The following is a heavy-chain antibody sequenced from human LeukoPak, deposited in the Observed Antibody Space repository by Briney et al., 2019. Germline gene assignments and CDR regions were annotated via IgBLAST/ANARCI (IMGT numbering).Heavy chain of an antibody. CDR2: VNPNSGDA. CDR3: ARASGSYWWFDS. D-gene: IGHD1-26*01. CDR1: GYTFTGYY. V-gene: IGHV1-2*02. Sequence: ASVKVSCKASGYTFTGYYLHWVRQAPGQGLEWMGCVNPNSGDANYAQKFQGSVTMTRDTSISTVYMELSRLRSDDTAVYYCARASGSYWWFDSWGQGTLVTVSS. J-gene: IGHJ5*01.